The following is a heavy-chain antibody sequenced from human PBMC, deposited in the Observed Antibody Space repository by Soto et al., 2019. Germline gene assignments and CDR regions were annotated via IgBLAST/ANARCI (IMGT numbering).Heavy chain of an antibody. D-gene: IGHD1-7*01. Sequence: EVQLVESGGGLVQPGGSLRLSCAASGFTFSNHWMHWVRQAPGKGLVWVSHINSDGSSTSYADSVKGRFTISRDNAKNTLYLQMNSLRAEDTAVYYCAGNYLDSFDYWGQGTLVTVSS. CDR2: INSDGSST. J-gene: IGHJ4*02. CDR3: AGNYLDSFDY. CDR1: GFTFSNHW. V-gene: IGHV3-74*01.